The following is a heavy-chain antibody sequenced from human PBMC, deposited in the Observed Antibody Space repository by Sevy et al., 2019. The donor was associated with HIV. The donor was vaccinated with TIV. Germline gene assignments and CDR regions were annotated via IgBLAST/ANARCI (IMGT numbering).Heavy chain of an antibody. CDR2: IYYSGST. D-gene: IGHD5-12*01. CDR1: GGSISSSSYY. V-gene: IGHV4-39*01. Sequence: GSLRLSCTVSGGSISSSSYYWGWIRQPPGKGLEWIGSIYYSGSTYYNPSLKSRVTITVDTSKNQFSLRLSSVTAADTAVYYCARRTTTPYWYFDLWGRGTLVTVSS. J-gene: IGHJ2*01. CDR3: ARRTTTPYWYFDL.